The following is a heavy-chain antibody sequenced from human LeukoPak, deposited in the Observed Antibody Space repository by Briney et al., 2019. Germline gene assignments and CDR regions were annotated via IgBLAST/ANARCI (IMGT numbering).Heavy chain of an antibody. D-gene: IGHD6-13*01. Sequence: GGSLRLSCAASGFTFRSSWMSWVRQAPGKGLEWVANINQDGSEQYYVDSVKGRFTISRDNAKNSLFLQMNSLRAEDTAVYYCATSIAAAAPYNWFDPWGQGTLVTVSS. CDR2: INQDGSEQ. J-gene: IGHJ5*02. V-gene: IGHV3-7*01. CDR3: ATSIAAAAPYNWFDP. CDR1: GFTFRSSW.